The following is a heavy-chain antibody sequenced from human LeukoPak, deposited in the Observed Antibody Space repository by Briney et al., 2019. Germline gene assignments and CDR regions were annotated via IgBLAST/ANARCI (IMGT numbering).Heavy chain of an antibody. D-gene: IGHD2-8*01. Sequence: GGSLRLSCAASGFTFSGYAMSWVCQAPGKGLEWVSAISGSGGSTYYADSVKGRFTISRDNSKNTLYLQMNSLRAEDTAVYYCAKARICTTGVCFLDYWGQGTLVTVSS. J-gene: IGHJ4*02. CDR1: GFTFSGYA. CDR2: ISGSGGST. CDR3: AKARICTTGVCFLDY. V-gene: IGHV3-23*01.